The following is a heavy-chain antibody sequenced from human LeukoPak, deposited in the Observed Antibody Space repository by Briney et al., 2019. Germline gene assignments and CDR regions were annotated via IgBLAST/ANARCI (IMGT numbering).Heavy chain of an antibody. D-gene: IGHD1-26*01. J-gene: IGHJ5*02. Sequence: SETLSLTCTVSGGSISSYYWSWIRQPPGKGLEWIGYIYYSGSTNYNPSLKSRVTISVDTSKNQFSLKLSSVTAADTAVYYCARGMGSYLFMSSWFDPWGQGTLVTVSS. V-gene: IGHV4-59*01. CDR3: ARGMGSYLFMSSWFDP. CDR1: GGSISSYY. CDR2: IYYSGST.